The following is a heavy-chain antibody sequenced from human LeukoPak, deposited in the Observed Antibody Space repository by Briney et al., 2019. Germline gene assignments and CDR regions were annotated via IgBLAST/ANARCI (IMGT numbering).Heavy chain of an antibody. CDR3: EKEVDITIVYYYYMDV. D-gene: IGHD3-3*01. J-gene: IGHJ6*03. CDR1: GFTFSSYA. CDR2: ISGSGGST. Sequence: PGGSLRLSCAASGFTFSSYAMSWVRQAPGKGLEWVSAISGSGGSTYYADSVKGRFTISRDNSKNTLYLQMNSLRAEDTAVYYCEKEVDITIVYYYYMDVWGKGTTVTVSS. V-gene: IGHV3-23*01.